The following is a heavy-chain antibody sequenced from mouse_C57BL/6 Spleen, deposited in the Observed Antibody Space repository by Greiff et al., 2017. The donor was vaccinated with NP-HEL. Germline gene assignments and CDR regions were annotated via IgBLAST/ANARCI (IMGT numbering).Heavy chain of an antibody. CDR1: GFTFSSYA. Sequence: EVKLMESGGGLVKPGGSLKLSCAASGFTFSSYAMSWVRQTPEKRLEWVATISDGGSYTYYPDNVKGRFTISRDNAKNNLYLQMSHLKSEDTAMYYCARDRDYDYGGYYFDYWGQGTTLTVSS. CDR2: ISDGGSYT. V-gene: IGHV5-4*01. J-gene: IGHJ2*01. D-gene: IGHD2-4*01. CDR3: ARDRDYDYGGYYFDY.